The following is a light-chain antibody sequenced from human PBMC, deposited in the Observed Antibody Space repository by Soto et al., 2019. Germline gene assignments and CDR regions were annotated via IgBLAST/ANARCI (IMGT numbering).Light chain of an antibody. V-gene: IGLV2-14*03. Sequence: QSDLTQPASVSGSPGQSITISCTGTSSDIGAYNYVSWYQQHPGKAPKLIISDVSDRPSGVSNRFSGSKSGNTASLTISGLQAEDEADYFCISYTTTDTLWVFGGGTKVTVL. CDR3: ISYTTTDTLWV. J-gene: IGLJ3*02. CDR1: SSDIGAYNY. CDR2: DVS.